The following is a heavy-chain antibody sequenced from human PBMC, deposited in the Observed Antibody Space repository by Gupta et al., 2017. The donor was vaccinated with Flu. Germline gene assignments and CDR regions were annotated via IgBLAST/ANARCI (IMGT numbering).Heavy chain of an antibody. J-gene: IGHJ4*02. CDR3: AKEFSGSYFVDY. CDR1: GFTFSDYA. CDR2: ISGSGGST. V-gene: IGHV3-23*01. Sequence: EVQLLKSGGGLVQPGGSLRLSCAAPGFTFSDYAINWVRQAPGKGLEWVSAISGSGGSTYYTDSVKGRFTISRDNSKNTLYLQMNSLRVEDTAVYFCAKEFSGSYFVDYWGQGTLVTGSS. D-gene: IGHD1-26*01.